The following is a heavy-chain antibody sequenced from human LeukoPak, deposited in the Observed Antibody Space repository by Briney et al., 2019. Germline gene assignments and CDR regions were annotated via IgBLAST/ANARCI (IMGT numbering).Heavy chain of an antibody. Sequence: ASVKVSCKASGYTFTSYDINWVRQATGQGLEWMGWMNPNSGNTGYAQKFQGRVTMTRNTSISTAYMELSSLRSEDTAVYYCARAFRNRVSPNYWGRGTLVTVSS. CDR3: ARAFRNRVSPNY. J-gene: IGHJ4*02. D-gene: IGHD6-13*01. CDR1: GYTFTSYD. V-gene: IGHV1-8*01. CDR2: MNPNSGNT.